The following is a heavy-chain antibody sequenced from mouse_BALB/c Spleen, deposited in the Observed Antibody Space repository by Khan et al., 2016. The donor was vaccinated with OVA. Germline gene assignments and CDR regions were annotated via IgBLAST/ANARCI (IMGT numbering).Heavy chain of an antibody. Sequence: VQLQHSGAELVRSGASVKLSCTASGFNIKDYYMHWVKQRPEQGLEWIGWIDPENGDTEYAPKFQGKATMTADTSSNTAYLQLSSLTSEDTAVYYCNGDGNYVGFAYWGQGTLVTVSA. V-gene: IGHV14-4*02. CDR1: GFNIKDYY. J-gene: IGHJ3*01. CDR2: IDPENGDT. D-gene: IGHD2-1*01. CDR3: NGDGNYVGFAY.